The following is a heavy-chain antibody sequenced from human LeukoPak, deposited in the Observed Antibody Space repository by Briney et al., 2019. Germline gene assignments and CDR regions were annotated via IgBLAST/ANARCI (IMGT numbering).Heavy chain of an antibody. Sequence: ASVKVSCKASGYTFTSYDINWVRQATGQGLEWMGWMNPNSGNTGYAQKFQGRVTITRNTSISTAYMELSSLRSEDTAMYYCARGRGSGSYSGYWGQGTLVTVSS. CDR2: MNPNSGNT. V-gene: IGHV1-8*01. CDR1: GYTFTSYD. J-gene: IGHJ4*02. D-gene: IGHD3-10*01. CDR3: ARGRGSGSYSGY.